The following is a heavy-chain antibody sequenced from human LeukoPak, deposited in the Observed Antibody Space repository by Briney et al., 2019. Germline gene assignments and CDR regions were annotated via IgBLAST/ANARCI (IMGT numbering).Heavy chain of an antibody. J-gene: IGHJ4*02. D-gene: IGHD4-17*01. Sequence: GGSLRLSSAASGFRFSSYWMHWVRRAPGKGLVWVSRIDSYGSGTTYADSVEGRFTISRDNAKNTLYLQMNSLSAEDTAIYYCVRDGDGDYPVDSWGQGTLVTVSS. CDR3: VRDGDGDYPVDS. CDR2: IDSYGSGT. V-gene: IGHV3-74*01. CDR1: GFRFSSYW.